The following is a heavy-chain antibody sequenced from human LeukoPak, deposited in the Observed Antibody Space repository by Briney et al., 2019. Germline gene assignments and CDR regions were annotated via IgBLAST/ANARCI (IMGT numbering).Heavy chain of an antibody. V-gene: IGHV4-59*08. J-gene: IGHJ3*02. CDR2: IYYTGST. CDR1: GGSISSLY. D-gene: IGHD3-22*01. Sequence: SETLSLTCSVSGGSISSLYWSWIRQPPGKGLEWIGYIYYTGSTNYNPSLKSRVTMFVDMSKNQFSLRLSSVTAADTAVYYCARGDDSSGYSTFDIWGQGTMVTVSS. CDR3: ARGDDSSGYSTFDI.